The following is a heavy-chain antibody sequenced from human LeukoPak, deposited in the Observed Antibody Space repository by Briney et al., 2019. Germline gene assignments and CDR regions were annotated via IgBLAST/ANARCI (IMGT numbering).Heavy chain of an antibody. CDR1: GYTFTSYD. D-gene: IGHD2-15*01. V-gene: IGHV1-18*01. CDR2: ISAYNGNT. CDR3: ARPSIYCSGGSCYPYYFDY. Sequence: GASVKVSCKASGYTFTSYDINWVRQAPGQGLEWMGWISAYNGNTNYAQKLQGRVTMTTDTSTSTAYMELRSLRSDDTAVYYCARPSIYCSGGSCYPYYFDYWGQGTLVTVSS. J-gene: IGHJ4*02.